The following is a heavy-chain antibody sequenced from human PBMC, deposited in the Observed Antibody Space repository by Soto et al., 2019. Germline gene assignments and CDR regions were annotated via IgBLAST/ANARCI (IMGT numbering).Heavy chain of an antibody. CDR1: GFSLSDARMG. CDR2: IFWNDEK. V-gene: IGHV2-26*01. Sequence: QVTLKESGPVLVKPTETLTLTCAVSGFSLSDARMGVSWIRQPPGKALEWLAHIFWNDEKSYSTSLKSRLTLSKDPSKGQVVLTMTNMDPVDTATYFCAHVRQWDGAQSYGYWGRGTLVTVSS. CDR3: AHVRQWDGAQSYGY. J-gene: IGHJ4*02. D-gene: IGHD1-26*01.